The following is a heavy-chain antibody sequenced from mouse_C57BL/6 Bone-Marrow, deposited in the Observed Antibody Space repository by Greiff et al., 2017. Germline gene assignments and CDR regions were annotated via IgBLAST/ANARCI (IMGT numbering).Heavy chain of an antibody. CDR1: GYTFTSYG. J-gene: IGHJ1*03. D-gene: IGHD3-1*01. Sequence: VQLVESGAELARPGASVKLSCKASGYTFTSYGISWVKQRTGQGLEWIGEIYPRSGNTYYNEKFKGKATLTADKSSSTAYMELRSLTSEDSAVYFCARSGPPWYFDVWGTGTTVTVSS. V-gene: IGHV1-81*01. CDR2: IYPRSGNT. CDR3: ARSGPPWYFDV.